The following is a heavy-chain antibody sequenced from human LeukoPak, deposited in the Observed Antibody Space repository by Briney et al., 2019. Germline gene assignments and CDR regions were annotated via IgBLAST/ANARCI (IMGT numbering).Heavy chain of an antibody. D-gene: IGHD3-9*01. Sequence: GASVKVSCKASGYTFTSYDINWVRQATGQGLEWMGWMNPNSGNTGYAQKFQGRVTMTRNTSISTAYMELSSLRSEDTAVYYCARGYLYGVLRYFDWLLGGGYFDYWGQGTLVTVSS. CDR2: MNPNSGNT. CDR3: ARGYLYGVLRYFDWLLGGGYFDY. CDR1: GYTFTSYD. V-gene: IGHV1-8*01. J-gene: IGHJ4*02.